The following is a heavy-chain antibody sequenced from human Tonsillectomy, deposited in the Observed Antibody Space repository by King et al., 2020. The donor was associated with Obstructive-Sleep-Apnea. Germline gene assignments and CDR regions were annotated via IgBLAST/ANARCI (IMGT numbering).Heavy chain of an antibody. Sequence: QLVQSGGGLVQPGRSLRLSCAASGFIFDDYAMHWVRQGPGKGLEWVSGISWNSGSIGYADSVKGRFTISRDNAKNYLYLQMNSLRAEDTALYYCTKSSGSYYYYNMDVWGQGTTVTVSS. V-gene: IGHV3-9*01. CDR1: GFIFDDYA. CDR2: ISWNSGSI. J-gene: IGHJ6*02. D-gene: IGHD3-3*01. CDR3: TKSSGSYYYYNMDV.